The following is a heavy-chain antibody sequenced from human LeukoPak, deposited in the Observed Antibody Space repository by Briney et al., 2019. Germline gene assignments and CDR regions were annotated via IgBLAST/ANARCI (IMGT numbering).Heavy chain of an antibody. D-gene: IGHD4-11*01. CDR2: INPIGGTT. J-gene: IGHJ4*02. Sequence: ASVKVSCKASGYTFTSYYIHWVRQAPGQGLEWMGIINPIGGTTDYAQKFQGRVTMTRDTSTSTVYMELSSLRSEDTAVYYCARQQGLQNLNFNYWGQGTLVTVSS. V-gene: IGHV1-46*01. CDR3: ARQQGLQNLNFNY. CDR1: GYTFTSYY.